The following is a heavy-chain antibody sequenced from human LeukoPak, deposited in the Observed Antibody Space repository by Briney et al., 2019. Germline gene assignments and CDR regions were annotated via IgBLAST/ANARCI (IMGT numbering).Heavy chain of an antibody. V-gene: IGHV4-38-2*02. D-gene: IGHD2-8*01. J-gene: IGHJ4*02. CDR1: GYSISSGYY. Sequence: PSETLSLTCTVSGYSISSGYYWGWIRQAPGKGLEWIGSIHHSGTIKYNPSLKSRVTISIDTSKNKFSLKLSSVTAADTAVYYCARDWGYCINGVCYAFDYWGQGTLVTVSS. CDR3: ARDWGYCINGVCYAFDY. CDR2: IHHSGTI.